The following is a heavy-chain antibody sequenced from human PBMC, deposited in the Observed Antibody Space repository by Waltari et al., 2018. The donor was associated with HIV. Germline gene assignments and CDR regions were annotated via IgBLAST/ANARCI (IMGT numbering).Heavy chain of an antibody. CDR1: GFIFTNYG. J-gene: IGHJ6*02. V-gene: IGHV3-33*01. D-gene: IGHD2-15*01. CDR3: AREGYCSGGSCPLPH. Sequence: QVQLEESGGGVVQPGGSLRLSCAASGFIFTNYGMPWVRQAPGKGLEWVALIWYDGISKYYAESVKGRFTISRDKSKNTLYLEMNSLRAEDTAVYYCAREGYCSGGSCPLPHWGQGTTVTVSS. CDR2: IWYDGISK.